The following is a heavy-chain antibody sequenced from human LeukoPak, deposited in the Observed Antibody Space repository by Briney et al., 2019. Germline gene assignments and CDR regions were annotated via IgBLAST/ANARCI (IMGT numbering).Heavy chain of an antibody. CDR1: GGSISSGDYY. CDR2: IYYSGST. Sequence: SETLSLTCTVSGGSISSGDYYWSWIRQPPGKGLEWIGYIYYSGSTYYNPSLKSRVTISVDTSKNQFSLKLSSVTAADTAVYYCARERGTYYDFWSGYWEGYFDYWGQGTLVTVSS. CDR3: ARERGTYYDFWSGYWEGYFDY. D-gene: IGHD3-3*01. J-gene: IGHJ4*02. V-gene: IGHV4-30-4*08.